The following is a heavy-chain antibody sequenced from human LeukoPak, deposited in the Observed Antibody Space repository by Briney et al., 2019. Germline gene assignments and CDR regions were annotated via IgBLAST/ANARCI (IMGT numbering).Heavy chain of an antibody. CDR2: ISGSGDRT. J-gene: IGHJ4*02. CDR3: AKTGARHSSSSNFDY. CDR1: GFTFSTYA. V-gene: IGHV3-23*01. Sequence: GGSLRLSCAASGFTFSTYAMSWVRQAPRKGLEWVSAISGSGDRTYYADSVKGRFTIPRDNSKNTLFLQMNSLRAEDTAVYYCAKTGARHSSSSNFDYWGQGTLVTVSS. D-gene: IGHD6-6*01.